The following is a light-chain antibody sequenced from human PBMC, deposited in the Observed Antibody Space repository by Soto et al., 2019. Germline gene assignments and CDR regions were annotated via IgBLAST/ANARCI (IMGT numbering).Light chain of an antibody. V-gene: IGKV1-5*03. CDR2: KAS. Sequence: DIQMTQSPSTLSASVGDTVTVTCRASQSVSGWLAWYQQKPGEAPKLLIYKASSLESGVPSRFSGSGSGTEFTLTISSLQSEDSVVYYCQQYNTWPIAFGQGTRLEIK. CDR3: QQYNTWPIA. J-gene: IGKJ5*01. CDR1: QSVSGW.